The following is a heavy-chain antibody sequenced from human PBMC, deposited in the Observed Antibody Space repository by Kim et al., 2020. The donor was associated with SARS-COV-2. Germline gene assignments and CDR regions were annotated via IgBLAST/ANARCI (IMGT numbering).Heavy chain of an antibody. V-gene: IGHV3-53*01. CDR2: IYSGGST. CDR3: ARVLRKIWFGELSDYFDY. Sequence: GGSLRLSCAASGFTVSSNYMSWVRQAPGKGLEWVSVIYSGGSTYYADSVKGRFTISRDNSKNTLYLQMNSLRAEDTAVYYCARVLRKIWFGELSDYFDYWGQGTLVTVSS. D-gene: IGHD3-10*01. CDR1: GFTVSSNY. J-gene: IGHJ4*02.